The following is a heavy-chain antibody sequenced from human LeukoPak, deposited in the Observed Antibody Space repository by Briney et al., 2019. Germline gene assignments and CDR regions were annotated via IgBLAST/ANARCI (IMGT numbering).Heavy chain of an antibody. Sequence: GASVKVSCEAFGYTFIGYYMHWVRQAPGQGLQWMGWMNPNSGVTNYAQKFQGRVTMTRDTSISTAYMELSGLRYDDTAVYYCARDFMVRGVTTPDYWGQGTLVTVSS. CDR2: MNPNSGVT. V-gene: IGHV1-2*02. CDR1: GYTFIGYY. J-gene: IGHJ4*02. CDR3: ARDFMVRGVTTPDY. D-gene: IGHD3-10*01.